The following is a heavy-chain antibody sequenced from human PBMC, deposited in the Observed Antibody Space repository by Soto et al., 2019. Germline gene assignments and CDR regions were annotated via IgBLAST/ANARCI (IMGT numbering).Heavy chain of an antibody. CDR3: ARGEREAIAVVIGVRPGEYGVDV. CDR2: ISYDGGNK. Sequence: QVQLVESGGGVVQPGRSLRLSCAASGFTFRNYAMHWVRQAPGKGLEWVAVISYDGGNKLYRAYVKGRFTISRDNSKNTLYLQINSLRYEDTAVYYCARGEREAIAVVIGVRPGEYGVDVWGQGTTVTVSS. D-gene: IGHD2-15*01. J-gene: IGHJ6*02. V-gene: IGHV3-30-3*01. CDR1: GFTFRNYA.